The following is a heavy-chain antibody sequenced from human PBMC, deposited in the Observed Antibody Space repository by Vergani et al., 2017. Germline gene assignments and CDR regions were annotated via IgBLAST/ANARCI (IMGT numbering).Heavy chain of an antibody. D-gene: IGHD3/OR15-3a*01. CDR2: VYPSGTT. J-gene: IGHJ5*02. Sequence: QLQLQESGSGLVKPSQTLSLNCSVSGVSMQSGSFYWTWIRQTAERRLEWMGRVYPSGTTNYNPSLNGRVTIFVDKSKNLLSLRLNSVTAADTAVYYCARGETRTDWFDPWGQGTLVTVSS. CDR3: ARGETRTDWFDP. CDR1: GVSMQSGSFY. V-gene: IGHV4-61*02.